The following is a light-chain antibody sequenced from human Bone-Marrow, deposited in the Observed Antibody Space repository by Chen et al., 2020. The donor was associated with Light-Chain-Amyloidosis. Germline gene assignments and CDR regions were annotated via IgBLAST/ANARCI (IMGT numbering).Light chain of an antibody. J-gene: IGLJ2*01. Sequence: SSELTQPPSVSVSPGQTARITCSGDDLPTKYAYWYQQKPGQAPVLVIHRDTERPSGISERFSGSSSGITATLTISGVQAEDEADYHCQSADSSVTYEVIFGGGTKLTVL. CDR1: DLPTKY. V-gene: IGLV3-25*03. CDR2: RDT. CDR3: QSADSSVTYEVI.